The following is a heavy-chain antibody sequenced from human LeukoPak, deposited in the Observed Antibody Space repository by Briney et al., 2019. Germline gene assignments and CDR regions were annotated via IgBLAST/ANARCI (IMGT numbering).Heavy chain of an antibody. CDR1: GYTFTSYG. Sequence: ASVKVSCKTSGYTFTSYGISWVRQAPGQGLEWMGWVSPYNGNTNYAQKLQGRVTMTPDTSTNTAYMGLRSLRSDDTAVYYCARAPYCTNGVCSFDYWGQGTLVTVSS. CDR2: VSPYNGNT. D-gene: IGHD2-8*01. V-gene: IGHV1-18*01. CDR3: ARAPYCTNGVCSFDY. J-gene: IGHJ4*02.